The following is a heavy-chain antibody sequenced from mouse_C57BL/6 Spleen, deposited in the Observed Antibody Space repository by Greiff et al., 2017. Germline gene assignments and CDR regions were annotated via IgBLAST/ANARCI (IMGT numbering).Heavy chain of an antibody. Sequence: QVHVKQSGAELARPGASVKLSCKASGYTFTSYGISWVKQRTGQGLEWIGEIYPRSGNTYYNEKFKGKATLTADKSSSTAYMELRSLTSEDSAVYFCARGGTRDAMDYWGQGTSVTVSS. CDR2: IYPRSGNT. J-gene: IGHJ4*01. V-gene: IGHV1-81*01. D-gene: IGHD3-3*01. CDR1: GYTFTSYG. CDR3: ARGGTRDAMDY.